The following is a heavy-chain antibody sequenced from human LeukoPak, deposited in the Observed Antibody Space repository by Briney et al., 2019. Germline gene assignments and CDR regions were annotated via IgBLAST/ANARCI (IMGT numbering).Heavy chain of an antibody. CDR1: GGSISGYY. Sequence: SETPSLTCKVSGGSISGYYWAWIRQPAGKGLEWIGRIYPSGSTNYNPSLKSRVSMSIDTSKNQFSLNLSSVTAADTAVYYCARDYFRKGNAFDIWGQGTVVTVSS. D-gene: IGHD2/OR15-2a*01. CDR2: IYPSGST. J-gene: IGHJ3*02. V-gene: IGHV4-4*07. CDR3: ARDYFRKGNAFDI.